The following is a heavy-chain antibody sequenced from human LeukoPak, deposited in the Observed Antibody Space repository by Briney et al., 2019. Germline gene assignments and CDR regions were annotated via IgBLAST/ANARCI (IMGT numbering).Heavy chain of an antibody. CDR1: GYSISSGYY. CDR3: GRVGAAHPSDYGGYYYFDY. J-gene: IGHJ4*02. D-gene: IGHD4-23*01. V-gene: IGHV4-38-2*02. CDR2: IYHSGNT. Sequence: SETLSLTCSVSGYSISSGYYWGWIRQPPGKGLEWIGSIYHSGNTLYNPSLKSLVTISVDTSKNQFSLKLRSVTAADTAVYYCGRVGAAHPSDYGGYYYFDYWGQGNLVTVSS.